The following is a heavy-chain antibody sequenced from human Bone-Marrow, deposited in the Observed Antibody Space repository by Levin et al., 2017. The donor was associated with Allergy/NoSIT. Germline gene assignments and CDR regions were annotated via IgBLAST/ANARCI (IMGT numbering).Heavy chain of an antibody. CDR3: ARAPACDSSRCYVGWLDP. D-gene: IGHD2-2*01. CDR1: GGSISRSGYY. V-gene: IGHV4-31*03. J-gene: IGHJ5*02. CDR2: IYQSGSI. Sequence: ASETLSLTCTVSGGSISRSGYYWSWIRQHPAGKGLEWIGYIYQSGSIDYNPSLTSRVTISVDTSKNQFSLQLTSLTATDTALYYCARAPACDSSRCYVGWLDPWGQGTLVTVSS.